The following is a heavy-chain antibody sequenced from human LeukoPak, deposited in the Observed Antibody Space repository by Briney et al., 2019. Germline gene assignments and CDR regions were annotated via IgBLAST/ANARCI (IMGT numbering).Heavy chain of an antibody. D-gene: IGHD6-13*01. Sequence: PGGSLRLSCAASGFTFTYYAMNWVRQAPGKGLEWVSVISGSGGSTNYADSVKGRFTISRDNSKNTLYLQINSLRAEDTAVYYCAKADSSSRPVLHYWGQGTLVTVSS. V-gene: IGHV3-23*01. CDR1: GFTFTYYA. CDR3: AKADSSSRPVLHY. J-gene: IGHJ4*02. CDR2: ISGSGGST.